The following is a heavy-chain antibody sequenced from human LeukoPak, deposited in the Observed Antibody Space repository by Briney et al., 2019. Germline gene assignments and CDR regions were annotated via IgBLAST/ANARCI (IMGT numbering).Heavy chain of an antibody. J-gene: IGHJ4*02. CDR3: ARAYSSGWYPPDY. CDR1: GGSISSSSYY. CDR2: IYYSGST. D-gene: IGHD6-19*01. Sequence: SETLSLTCTVSGGSISSSSYYRGWIRQPPGKGLEWIGSIYYSGSTYYNPSLKSRVTISVDTSKNQFSLKLSSVTAADTAVYYCARAYSSGWYPPDYWGQGTLVTVSS. V-gene: IGHV4-39*01.